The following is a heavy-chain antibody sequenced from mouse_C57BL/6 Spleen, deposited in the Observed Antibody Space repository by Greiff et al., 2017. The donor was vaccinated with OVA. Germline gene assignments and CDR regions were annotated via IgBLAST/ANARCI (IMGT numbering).Heavy chain of an antibody. CDR1: GFTFSDYG. V-gene: IGHV5-17*01. J-gene: IGHJ1*03. Sequence: EVHLVESGGGLVKPGGSLKLSCAASGFTFSDYGMHWVRQAPEKGLEWVAYISSGSSTIYYADTVKGRFTISRDNAKNTLFLQMTSLRSEDTAMYYCARGNYYGSRNWYFDVWGTGTTVTVSS. D-gene: IGHD1-1*01. CDR2: ISSGSSTI. CDR3: ARGNYYGSRNWYFDV.